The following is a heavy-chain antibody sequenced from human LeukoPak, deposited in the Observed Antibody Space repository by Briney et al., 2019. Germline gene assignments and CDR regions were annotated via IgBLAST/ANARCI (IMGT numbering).Heavy chain of an antibody. V-gene: IGHV3-23*01. J-gene: IGHJ4*02. D-gene: IGHD2/OR15-2a*01. Sequence: GGSLRLSCVASGFTFSDHYIDWARQAPGKGLEWVAGISGTGGSTHYADSVKGRFTISRDNSKNTVYLQMRNLRVEHTAVYYCAKVVAGNIDYYFDYWGQGILVAVSS. CDR2: ISGTGGST. CDR3: AKVVAGNIDYYFDY. CDR1: GFTFSDHY.